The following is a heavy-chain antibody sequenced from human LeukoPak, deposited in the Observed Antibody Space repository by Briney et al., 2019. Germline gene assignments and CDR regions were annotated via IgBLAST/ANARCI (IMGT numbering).Heavy chain of an antibody. V-gene: IGHV1-2*02. D-gene: IGHD2-2*01. CDR2: INPNSGGT. Sequence: ASVKVSCKASGYTFTGYYMHWVRQAPGQGLEWMGWINPNSGGTSYAQKFQGRVTMTRDTSISTAYMELSRLRSDDTAVYYCARGPYCSSTSCSPMDVWGKGTTVTVSS. CDR3: ARGPYCSSTSCSPMDV. CDR1: GYTFTGYY. J-gene: IGHJ6*03.